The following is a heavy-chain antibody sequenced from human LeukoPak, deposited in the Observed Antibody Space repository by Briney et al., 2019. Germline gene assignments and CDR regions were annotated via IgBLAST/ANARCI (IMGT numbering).Heavy chain of an antibody. Sequence: SETLSLTCTVSGGSITSYYWSWIRQPPGKGLEWIGYIYYSGSTNYNPSLKSRATISVDTSKNQFSLKLSSVTAADTAVYYCARGGVNYKIAGPWGQEALVTVSS. CDR3: ARGGVNYKIAGP. D-gene: IGHD3-10*01. J-gene: IGHJ5*02. CDR2: IYYSGST. CDR1: GGSITSYY. V-gene: IGHV4-59*01.